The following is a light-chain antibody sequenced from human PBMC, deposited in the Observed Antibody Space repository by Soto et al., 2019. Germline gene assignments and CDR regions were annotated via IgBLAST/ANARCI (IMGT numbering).Light chain of an antibody. V-gene: IGKV1-39*01. J-gene: IGKJ5*01. CDR2: AAS. Sequence: DIQMTQSPPSLPGFVGDRVSIPCRSSQDIKSNLNWYQQRQGKAPKLLIYAASSLQSGVPSRFSGSGSGTDFTLTVSSLQPEDFETYYCQQSYSTPITFGQGTRLEIK. CDR1: QDIKSN. CDR3: QQSYSTPIT.